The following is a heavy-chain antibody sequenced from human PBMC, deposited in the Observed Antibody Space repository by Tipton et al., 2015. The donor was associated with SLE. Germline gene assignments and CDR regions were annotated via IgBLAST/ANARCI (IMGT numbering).Heavy chain of an antibody. Sequence: SLRLSCAASGFTFSSYGMHWVRQAPGKGLEWVAVIWYDGSNKYYADSVKGRFTISRDNSKNTLYLQMNSLRAEDTAVYYCARDLLSHSSGWPFDYWGQGTLVTVSS. CDR2: IWYDGSNK. J-gene: IGHJ4*02. D-gene: IGHD6-19*01. V-gene: IGHV3-33*01. CDR1: GFTFSSYG. CDR3: ARDLLSHSSGWPFDY.